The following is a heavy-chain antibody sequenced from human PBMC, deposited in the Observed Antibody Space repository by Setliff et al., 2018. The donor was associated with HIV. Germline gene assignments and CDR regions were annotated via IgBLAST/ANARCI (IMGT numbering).Heavy chain of an antibody. J-gene: IGHJ6*04. CDR2: LNHSGNI. Sequence: PSETLSLTCAVYGETFNGYFWTWIRQSPGKGLEWIGELNHSGNINQNPSLRSGFTLSVDTSKNQFSLTLNSVTAADTAVYYCARGREVTRDTYYSYFYMDVWSRGTPVTVSS. D-gene: IGHD3-22*01. CDR1: GETFNGYF. V-gene: IGHV4-34*01. CDR3: ARGREVTRDTYYSYFYMDV.